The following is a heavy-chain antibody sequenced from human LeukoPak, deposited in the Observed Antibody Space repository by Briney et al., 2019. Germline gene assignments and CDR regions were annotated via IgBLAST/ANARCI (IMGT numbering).Heavy chain of an antibody. CDR2: IYSGGNT. Sequence: PGGSLRLSCAASGFTVSSNYMSWVRQAPGKGLEWVSVIYSGGNTYYADSVKGRFTISRDNSKNTLYLQMNSLRAEDTAVYYCARVSEDGVPGGYWGQGTLVTVSS. D-gene: IGHD4-17*01. CDR1: GFTVSSNY. J-gene: IGHJ4*02. V-gene: IGHV3-53*01. CDR3: ARVSEDGVPGGY.